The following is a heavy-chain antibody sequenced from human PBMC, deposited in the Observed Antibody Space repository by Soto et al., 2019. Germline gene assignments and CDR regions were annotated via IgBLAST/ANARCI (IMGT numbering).Heavy chain of an antibody. V-gene: IGHV4-30-2*01. CDR3: ARDYYDSSGYPNWFDP. Sequence: PSETLSLTCAVSGGSISSGGYSWSWIRQPPGKGLEWIGYIYHSGSTYYNPSLKSRVTISVDRSKNQFSLKLSSVTAADTAVYYCARDYYDSSGYPNWFDPWGQGTLVTVSS. D-gene: IGHD3-22*01. CDR1: GGSISSGGYS. J-gene: IGHJ5*02. CDR2: IYHSGST.